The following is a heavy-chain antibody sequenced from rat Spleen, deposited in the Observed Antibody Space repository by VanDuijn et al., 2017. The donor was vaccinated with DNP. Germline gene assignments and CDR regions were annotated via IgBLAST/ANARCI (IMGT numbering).Heavy chain of an antibody. V-gene: IGHV2S12*01. CDR3: TRDEIGTTRFDY. J-gene: IGHJ2*01. CDR2: ISSGGNT. D-gene: IGHD1-5*01. CDR1: GFSLTSYG. Sequence: QVQLKESGPGLVQPSQTLSLTCTVSGFSLTSYGVSWVRQPPGKGLEWIAAISSGGNTYYNSALKSRLSISRDTSKSQVFLKMNSLQTEDTAIYFCTRDEIGTTRFDYWGQGVMVTVSS.